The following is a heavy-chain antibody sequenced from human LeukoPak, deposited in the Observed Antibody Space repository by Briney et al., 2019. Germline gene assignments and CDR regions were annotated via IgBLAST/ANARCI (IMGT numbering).Heavy chain of an antibody. D-gene: IGHD3-10*01. CDR2: INTNSGGT. Sequence: WASVKVSCTASGYTFTARYMHWVRQAPGQGLEWMGWINTNSGGTNYAQNFQGRVTLTRDTSISTAYMELSRLRSDNTAVYYCARDAGREDFDSWGQGTLVTVSS. CDR1: GYTFTARY. CDR3: ARDAGREDFDS. V-gene: IGHV1-2*02. J-gene: IGHJ4*02.